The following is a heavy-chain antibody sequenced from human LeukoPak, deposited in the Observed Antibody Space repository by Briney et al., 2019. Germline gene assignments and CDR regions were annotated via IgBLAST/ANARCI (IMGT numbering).Heavy chain of an antibody. CDR2: IKSKTDGGTT. D-gene: IGHD2-2*01. CDR1: RFTFSNAW. V-gene: IGHV3-15*01. CDR3: TTVLGYCSSTSCSPFDY. J-gene: IGHJ4*02. Sequence: GGSLRLSCAASRFTFSNAWMSWVRQAPGKGLEWVGRIKSKTDGGTTDYAAPMKGRFTISRDDSKNTLYLQMNSLKTEDTAVYYCTTVLGYCSSTSCSPFDYWGQGTLVTVSS.